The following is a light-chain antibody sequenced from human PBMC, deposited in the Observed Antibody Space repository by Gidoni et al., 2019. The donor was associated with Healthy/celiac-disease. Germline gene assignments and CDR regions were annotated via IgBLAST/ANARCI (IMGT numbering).Light chain of an antibody. CDR1: ALPQQY. V-gene: IGLV3-25*03. Sequence: SSGLQPPPSLSVSPGQTARITCSGDALPQQYAYWYQHKPVQAPVLVIYKDSERPSGIPERCSGSSSGTTVTLTISGVQAEDEADYYCQSADSSGTYWVFGGGTKLTVL. CDR2: KDS. CDR3: QSADSSGTYWV. J-gene: IGLJ3*02.